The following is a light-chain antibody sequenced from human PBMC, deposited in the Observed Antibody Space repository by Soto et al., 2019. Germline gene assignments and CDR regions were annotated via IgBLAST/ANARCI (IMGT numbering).Light chain of an antibody. CDR3: CSYAGSSTPLYV. V-gene: IGLV2-23*01. CDR1: SSDVGSYNL. CDR2: EGS. J-gene: IGLJ1*01. Sequence: QSVLTQPASVSGSPGQSITISCTGTSSDVGSYNLVSWYQQHPGKAPKLMIYEGSKRPSGISYRLSGSKSGNTASLTISGLQAEDEADYYCCSYAGSSTPLYVSGTGTKVTVL.